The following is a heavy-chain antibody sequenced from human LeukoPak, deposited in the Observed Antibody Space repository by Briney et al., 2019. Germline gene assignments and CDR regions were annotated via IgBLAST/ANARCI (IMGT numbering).Heavy chain of an antibody. V-gene: IGHV6-1*01. CDR3: ARDSDAFDI. CDR2: TYYRSKWYR. Sequence: LTLSLTCAISGDNVSANSATWNWIRQSPSRGLEWLGRTYYRSKWYRDYAVSVKRRITIDPDSSKNQFSLLLNSVTPEDTALYYCARDSDAFDIWGQGTMVTVSS. J-gene: IGHJ3*02. CDR1: GDNVSANSAT.